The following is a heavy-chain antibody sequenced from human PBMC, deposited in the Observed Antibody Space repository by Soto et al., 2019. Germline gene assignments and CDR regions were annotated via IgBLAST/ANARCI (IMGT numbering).Heavy chain of an antibody. D-gene: IGHD3-9*01. Sequence: SETLSLTCTVSGGSISSGDYYWSWIRQPPGKGLEWIGYIYYSGSTYYNPSLKSRVTISVDTSKNQFSLKLSSVTAADTAVYYCAREGYDILTGYRHIDYWGQGTLVTVSS. CDR3: AREGYDILTGYRHIDY. J-gene: IGHJ4*02. CDR1: GGSISSGDYY. CDR2: IYYSGST. V-gene: IGHV4-30-4*01.